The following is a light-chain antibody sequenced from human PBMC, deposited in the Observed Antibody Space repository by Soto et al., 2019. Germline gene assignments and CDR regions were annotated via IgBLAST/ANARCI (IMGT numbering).Light chain of an antibody. CDR2: DAS. V-gene: IGKV1-5*01. CDR3: QQYSRLWS. J-gene: IGKJ1*01. Sequence: DIQMNQSPSTLSASVGDRVTITCRASQSISSWLAWYQQKPGKAPKLLIYDASSLESGVPPRFSGDGSGTEFTLTISSLQRDDFGIYYCQQYSRLWSFGQGTKVDVK. CDR1: QSISSW.